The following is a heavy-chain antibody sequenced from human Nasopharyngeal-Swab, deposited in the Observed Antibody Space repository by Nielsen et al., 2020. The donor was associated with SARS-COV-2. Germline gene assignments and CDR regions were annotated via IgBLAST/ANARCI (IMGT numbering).Heavy chain of an antibody. CDR3: ARDPGAATLDY. CDR2: SSPTNGNT. CDR1: GYTFTTYD. V-gene: IGHV1-18*04. Sequence: ASVQVSCKASGYTFTTYDITWVRQPPGQGLEWMGWSSPTNGNTNYALNFQGRVTMTADTSTNTAYMALRSLRYDETAVYYCARDPGAATLDYWGQGSLVTVSS. D-gene: IGHD3-10*01. J-gene: IGHJ4*02.